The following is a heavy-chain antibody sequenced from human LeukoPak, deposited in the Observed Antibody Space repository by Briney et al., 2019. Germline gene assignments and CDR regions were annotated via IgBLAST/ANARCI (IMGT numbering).Heavy chain of an antibody. J-gene: IGHJ4*02. Sequence: GGSLRLSCAASGFTFSSYSMNWVRQAPGKGLEWVSSISSSSSSIYYADSVKGRFTISRDNAKNSLYLQMNSLRAEDTAVYYCARDPSGYIDYWGQGTLVTVSS. CDR2: ISSSSSSI. CDR1: GFTFSSYS. CDR3: ARDPSGYIDY. V-gene: IGHV3-21*01. D-gene: IGHD1-26*01.